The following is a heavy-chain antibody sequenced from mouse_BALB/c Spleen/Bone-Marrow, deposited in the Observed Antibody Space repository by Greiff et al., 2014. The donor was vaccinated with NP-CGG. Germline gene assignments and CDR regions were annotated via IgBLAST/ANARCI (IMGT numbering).Heavy chain of an antibody. Sequence: QVQLQQSGAELVKPGASVKLSCKASGYTFTSYRMHWVKQRPGQGLEWIGEINPSNGRTNYNEKFKSKATLTVDKSSSTAYMQLSSLTSEDSAVYYCARSGYDGFAYWGQGTLVTVSA. CDR3: ARSGYDGFAY. CDR2: INPSNGRT. V-gene: IGHV1S81*02. J-gene: IGHJ3*01. D-gene: IGHD2-2*01. CDR1: GYTFTSYR.